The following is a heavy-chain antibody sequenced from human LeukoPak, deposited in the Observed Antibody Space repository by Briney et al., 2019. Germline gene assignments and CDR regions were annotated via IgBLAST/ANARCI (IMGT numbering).Heavy chain of an antibody. CDR3: ARMAAAGTGWYYYYGMDV. CDR2: IIPIFGTA. D-gene: IGHD6-13*01. CDR1: GGTFSSYA. Sequence: GSSVKVSCKASGGTFSSYAISWVRQAPGQGLEWMGGIIPIFGTANYAQKFQSRVTITADKSTSTAYMELSSLRSEDTAVYYCARMAAAGTGWYYYYGMDVWGKGTTVTVSS. V-gene: IGHV1-69*06. J-gene: IGHJ6*04.